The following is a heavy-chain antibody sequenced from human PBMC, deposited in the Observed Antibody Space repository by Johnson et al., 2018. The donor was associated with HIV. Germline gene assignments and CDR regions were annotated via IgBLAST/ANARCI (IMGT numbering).Heavy chain of an antibody. CDR1: RFTFSSYA. J-gene: IGHJ3*02. CDR3: ARDWSVVAATFGAFDI. V-gene: IGHV3-64*01. Sequence: VQLVESGGGLVQPGGSLRLSCAASRFTFSSYAMHWVRQAPGRGLEYVSAISSNGGSTYYANSVKGRFTISRDNSKNTLYLQMGSLRAEDTAVYYCARDWSVVAATFGAFDIWGQGTMVTVSS. CDR2: ISSNGGST. D-gene: IGHD2-15*01.